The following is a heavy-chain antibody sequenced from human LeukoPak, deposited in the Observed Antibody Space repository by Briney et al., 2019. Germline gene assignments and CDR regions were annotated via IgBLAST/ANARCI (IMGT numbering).Heavy chain of an antibody. CDR3: ARPRKSYDSSGYYLGDGAFDI. V-gene: IGHV4-59*01. CDR1: GGSISSYY. CDR2: IYYSGST. J-gene: IGHJ3*02. D-gene: IGHD3-22*01. Sequence: PSETLSLTCTVSGGSISSYYWSWIRQPPGKGLEWIGYIYYSGSTNYNPSLKSRVTISVDTSKNQFSLKLSSVTAADTAVYYCARPRKSYDSSGYYLGDGAFDIWGQGTMVTVSS.